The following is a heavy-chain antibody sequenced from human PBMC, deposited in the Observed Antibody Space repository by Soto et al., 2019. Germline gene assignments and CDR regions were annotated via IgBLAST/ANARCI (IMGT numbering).Heavy chain of an antibody. CDR1: GDSVSSNSW. J-gene: IGHJ6*02. Sequence: NPSETLSLTCTVSGDSVSSNSWWSWVRQPPGKGLEWIGEIHHSGSTNYNSSFTSRVSISIDKSKNQFSLNLYSVTAADAAVFYCARAPRGYGMDVWGQGTTVTVSS. CDR2: IHHSGST. CDR3: ARAPRGYGMDV. V-gene: IGHV4-4*02.